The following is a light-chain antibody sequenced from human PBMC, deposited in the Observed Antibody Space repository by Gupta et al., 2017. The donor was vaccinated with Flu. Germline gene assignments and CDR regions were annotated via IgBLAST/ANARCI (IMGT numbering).Light chain of an antibody. J-gene: IGKJ4*01. V-gene: IGKV3-11*01. Sequence: IVLTQSPATLSLSPGERATLSCRASQSVSSYLAWYQQNPGQAPRLLIYDASNRATGIPAMFSGSGSGTDFTLTTSSLEPEDFAVYYCQQRSNWPPLTFGGGTKVEIK. CDR3: QQRSNWPPLT. CDR1: QSVSSY. CDR2: DAS.